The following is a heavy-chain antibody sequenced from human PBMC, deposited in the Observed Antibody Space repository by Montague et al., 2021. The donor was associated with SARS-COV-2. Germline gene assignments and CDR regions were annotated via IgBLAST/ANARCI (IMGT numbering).Heavy chain of an antibody. CDR3: AREYYLGMDV. Sequence: SLRLSCAASGFTFSGYNMDWVRQAPGKGLEWVALIRIKAYSYTIEYAASVKGRSTISRADSQNSLYLQMNSLKTDDTAVYYCAREYYLGMDVWGQGTAVTVSS. J-gene: IGHJ6*02. CDR1: GFTFSGYN. V-gene: IGHV3-72*01. CDR2: IRIKAYSYTI.